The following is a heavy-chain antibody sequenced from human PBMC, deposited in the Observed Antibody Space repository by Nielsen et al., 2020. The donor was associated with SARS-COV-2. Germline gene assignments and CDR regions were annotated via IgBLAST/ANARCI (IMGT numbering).Heavy chain of an antibody. D-gene: IGHD3-10*01. CDR2: ISSSSSTI. V-gene: IGHV3-48*01. Sequence: VRQAPRKGLEWVSYISSSSSTIYYADSVKGRFTISRDNAKNSLYLQMNSLRAEDTAVYYCARDGWFGESKVAGYWGQGTLVTVSS. J-gene: IGHJ4*02. CDR3: ARDGWFGESKVAGY.